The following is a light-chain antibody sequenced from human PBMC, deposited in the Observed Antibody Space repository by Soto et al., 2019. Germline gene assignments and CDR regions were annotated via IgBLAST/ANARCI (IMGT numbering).Light chain of an antibody. V-gene: IGKV1-39*01. CDR3: QQTYDTPVT. J-gene: IGKJ2*01. CDR1: RTISSY. CDR2: AAS. Sequence: DIPMTQSPSSLSASVGDKVTITCRAWRTISSYLNWYQQKAGKAPRLLIYAASNLQSGVPSRFSGSGSATDFSLTISSVQPEDAATYYCQQTYDTPVTFGQGTKVEIK.